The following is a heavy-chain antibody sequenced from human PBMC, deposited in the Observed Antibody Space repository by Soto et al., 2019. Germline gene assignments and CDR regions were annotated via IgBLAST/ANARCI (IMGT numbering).Heavy chain of an antibody. CDR3: ARLTGGGSTVTTSGDDAFDI. J-gene: IGHJ3*02. D-gene: IGHD4-4*01. CDR2: IYYSGST. V-gene: IGHV4-31*03. CDR1: GGSISSGGYY. Sequence: QVQLQESGPGLVKPSQTLSLTCTVSGGSISSGGYYWSWIRQHPGKGLEWIGYIYYSGSTYYNPSLKRRFTISFTTSKVRFSLKRRSVPAADTAVYYWARLTGGGSTVTTSGDDAFDIWGQGTMVTVSS.